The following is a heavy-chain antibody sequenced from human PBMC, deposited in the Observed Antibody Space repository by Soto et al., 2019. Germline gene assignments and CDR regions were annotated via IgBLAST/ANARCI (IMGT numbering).Heavy chain of an antibody. V-gene: IGHV4-61*01. CDR1: GGSVSSVSSY. CDR2: IFYGGST. D-gene: IGHD2-21*01. CDR3: AREHMGLQRSGALDI. Sequence: QVQLQESGPGLVKPSETLSVTCTVSGGSVSSVSSYWSWIRQPPGKGLEWVGYIFYGGSTHYNPSLQSRLSRSVDASKNEFSLRLSSVSPADTAIYYCAREHMGLQRSGALDIWGRGTMVTVSS. J-gene: IGHJ3*02.